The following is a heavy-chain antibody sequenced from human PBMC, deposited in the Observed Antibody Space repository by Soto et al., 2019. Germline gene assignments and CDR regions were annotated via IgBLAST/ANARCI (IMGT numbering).Heavy chain of an antibody. D-gene: IGHD3-10*01. Sequence: SETLSLTCAVSGGSISSGGYSRSWIRQPPGKGLEWIGYIYHSGSTYYNPSLKSRVTISRDNSKNTLYLQMNSLRAEDTAVYYCARSTYGSGSIWFDPWDQGTLVTVSS. CDR1: GGSISSGGYS. J-gene: IGHJ5*02. CDR3: ARSTYGSGSIWFDP. CDR2: IYHSGST. V-gene: IGHV4-30-2*01.